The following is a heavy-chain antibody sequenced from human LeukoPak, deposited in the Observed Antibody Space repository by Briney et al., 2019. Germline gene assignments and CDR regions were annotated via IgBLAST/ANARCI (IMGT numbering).Heavy chain of an antibody. CDR1: GYSFTSYW. Sequence: GESLKISCKGSGYSFTSYWISWVRQMPGKGLAWMGRIDPSDSYTNYSPSFQGHVTISADKSISTAYLQWSSLKASDTAMYYCARRAGAAAGFDYWGQGTLVTVSS. CDR3: ARRAGAAAGFDY. CDR2: IDPSDSYT. V-gene: IGHV5-10-1*01. D-gene: IGHD6-13*01. J-gene: IGHJ4*02.